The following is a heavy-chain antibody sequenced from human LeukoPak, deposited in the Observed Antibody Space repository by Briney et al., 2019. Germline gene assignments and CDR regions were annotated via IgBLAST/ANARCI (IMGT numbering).Heavy chain of an antibody. Sequence: GGSLRLSCAASGFTFSSYAMSWVRQAPGKGLEWVSVIYSGGSTYYADSVKGRFTISRDNSKNTLYLQMNSLRAEDTAVYYCAGCSGDSCYSIYFDYWGQGTLVTVSS. CDR3: AGCSGDSCYSIYFDY. V-gene: IGHV3-23*03. CDR2: IYSGGST. J-gene: IGHJ4*02. D-gene: IGHD2-15*01. CDR1: GFTFSSYA.